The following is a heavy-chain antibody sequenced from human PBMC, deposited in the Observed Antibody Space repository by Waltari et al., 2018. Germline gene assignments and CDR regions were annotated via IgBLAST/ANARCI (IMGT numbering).Heavy chain of an antibody. CDR1: GGSISSSSYY. J-gene: IGHJ4*02. V-gene: IGHV4-39*01. Sequence: LVKPSETLSLTCTVSGGSISSSSYYWGWIRQPPGKGLEWIGSIYYSGSTYYNPSLKSRVTISVDTSKNQFSLKLSSVTAADTAVYYCARHGYSYGSPLFDYWGQGTLVTVSS. D-gene: IGHD5-18*01. CDR2: IYYSGST. CDR3: ARHGYSYGSPLFDY.